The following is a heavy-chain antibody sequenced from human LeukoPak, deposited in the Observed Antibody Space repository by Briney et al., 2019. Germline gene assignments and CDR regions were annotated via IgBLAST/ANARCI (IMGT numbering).Heavy chain of an antibody. CDR3: AKDRMVLGY. Sequence: PGGSLRLSCAASGFTFSSYGMHWVRQAPGKGLEWVAVISYDGSNKYYADSVKGRFTISRDNSKNTLYLQMNSLRAEDTAVYYCAKDRMVLGYWGQGTLVTVSS. CDR2: ISYDGSNK. CDR1: GFTFSSYG. J-gene: IGHJ4*02. V-gene: IGHV3-30*18. D-gene: IGHD1-14*01.